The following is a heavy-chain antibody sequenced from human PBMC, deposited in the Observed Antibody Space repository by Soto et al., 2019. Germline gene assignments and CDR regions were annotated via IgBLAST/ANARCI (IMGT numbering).Heavy chain of an antibody. CDR1: GFTFDTYG. CDR3: ARVTPGNNLYYLSGLDF. J-gene: IGHJ6*02. CDR2: ISYEGSNT. Sequence: GGSLRLSCVASGFTFDTYGIHWVRQAPGKGLQWVALISYEGSNTYYADSVRGRFTISRDNSKNTLYLQMNTLRPEDTGVYYCARVTPGNNLYYLSGLDFWGQGTSVTVSS. V-gene: IGHV3-30-3*01. D-gene: IGHD3-22*01.